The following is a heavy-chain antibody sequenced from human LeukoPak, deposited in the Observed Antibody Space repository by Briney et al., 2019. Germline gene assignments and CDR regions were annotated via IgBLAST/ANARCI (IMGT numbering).Heavy chain of an antibody. CDR1: GLTLSSYW. J-gene: IGHJ2*01. CDR2: IKHDGSDK. D-gene: IGHD1-14*01. V-gene: IGHV3-7*01. Sequence: PGGSLRLSCAASGLTLSSYWMNWVRQAPGKGLEWVANIKHDGSDKYYVDSVKGRFTISRDNAKNSLFLQMNSLRAEDTAVYYCARGDRGVYVGWHFDLWGRGAMVTVSS. CDR3: ARGDRGVYVGWHFDL.